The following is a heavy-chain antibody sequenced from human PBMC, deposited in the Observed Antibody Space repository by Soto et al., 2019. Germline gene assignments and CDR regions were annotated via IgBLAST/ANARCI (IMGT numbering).Heavy chain of an antibody. V-gene: IGHV3-7*03. CDR3: ASRPSDRNYYGVFDY. J-gene: IGHJ4*02. Sequence: GGSLRLSCTASGFTFSSHWMTWVRQAPGKALEWVANIKPDGSEEYYVDSVKGRFTISRDNAKNSLFLQMNSLRAEDTAVYYCASRPSDRNYYGVFDYWGQGTLVTVSS. CDR1: GFTFSSHW. CDR2: IKPDGSEE. D-gene: IGHD3-3*01.